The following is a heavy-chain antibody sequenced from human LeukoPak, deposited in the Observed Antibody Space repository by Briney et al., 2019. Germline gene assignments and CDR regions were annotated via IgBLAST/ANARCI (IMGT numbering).Heavy chain of an antibody. CDR1: GFTFSSYS. CDR2: ISSSSSYI. D-gene: IGHD3-10*01. V-gene: IGHV3-21*01. CDR3: ARDGVTMVRGVISPLGY. J-gene: IGHJ4*02. Sequence: GGSLRLSCAASGFTFSSYSMNWVRQAPGKGLEWFSSISSSSSYISYADSVKVRFTISRDNAKNSLYLQMNSLRAEDTAVYYCARDGVTMVRGVISPLGYWGQGTLVTVSS.